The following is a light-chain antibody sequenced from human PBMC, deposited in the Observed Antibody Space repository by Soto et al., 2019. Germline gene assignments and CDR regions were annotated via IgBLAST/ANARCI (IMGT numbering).Light chain of an antibody. CDR1: QSINIW. J-gene: IGKJ1*01. V-gene: IGKV1-5*03. CDR3: QQYYTTFPT. Sequence: DIPMTQSPSTLSASIGDSVTITCRASQSINIWLAWFQQKPGKAPKLLIYKASSLEGGVPSRFSGSGSGTEFTLTISSLQPDDFATYYCQQYYTTFPTFGQGTEVEIK. CDR2: KAS.